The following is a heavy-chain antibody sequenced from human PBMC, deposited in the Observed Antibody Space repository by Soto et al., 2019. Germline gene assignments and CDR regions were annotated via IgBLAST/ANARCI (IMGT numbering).Heavy chain of an antibody. CDR1: GFTFSSYS. V-gene: IGHV3-21*01. CDR3: ARDDRRVTIFGRDYYYMDV. CDR2: ISSSSSYI. D-gene: IGHD3-3*01. Sequence: PGGSLRLSCAASGFTFSSYSMNWVRQAPGKGLEWVSSISSSSSYIYYADSVKGRFTISRDNAKNSLYLQMNSLRAEDTAVYYCARDDRRVTIFGRDYYYMDVWGKGTTVTVSS. J-gene: IGHJ6*03.